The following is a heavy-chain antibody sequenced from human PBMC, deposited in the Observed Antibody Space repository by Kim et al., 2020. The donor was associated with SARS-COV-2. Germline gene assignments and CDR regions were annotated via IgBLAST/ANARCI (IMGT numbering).Heavy chain of an antibody. J-gene: IGHJ4*02. CDR1: GYTFTSYN. V-gene: IGHV1-46*01. CDR2: INPGDGSK. D-gene: IGHD3-10*01. CDR3: SIELHGSAPDY. Sequence: ASVKVSCKASGYTFTSYNIHWVRQAPGQGLEWVGLINPGDGSKVYAQKFQGRLTMTRDTSTSTVYMEVSSLSSADTAMYYFSIELHGSAPDYLCQSTLLT.